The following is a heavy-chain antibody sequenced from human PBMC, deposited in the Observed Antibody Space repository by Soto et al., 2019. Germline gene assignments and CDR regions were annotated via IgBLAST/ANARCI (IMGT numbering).Heavy chain of an antibody. Sequence: PSETLSLTCTVSGGSISSGDYSWSWVRQSPGKGLEWIGHIYNSGITYYNPSLKSRVVISIDTSRNQFSLRLNSLTAADRAVDFCARGVTVFGVVSRFGVDAWGWGTVVTVSS. D-gene: IGHD3-3*01. CDR3: ARGVTVFGVVSRFGVDA. V-gene: IGHV4-30-4*01. J-gene: IGHJ5*02. CDR2: IYNSGIT. CDR1: GGSISSGDYS.